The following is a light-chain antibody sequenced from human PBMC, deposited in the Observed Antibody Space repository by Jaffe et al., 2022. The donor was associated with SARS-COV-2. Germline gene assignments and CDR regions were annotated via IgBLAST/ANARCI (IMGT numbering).Light chain of an antibody. Sequence: DIQLTQSPSFLSASVGDRVTITCRSSQDISNFLAWFQQKPGKAPKLLIYLTSTLQSGVPSRFSGSGSGTEFTLTIRNLQPEDFATYYCQQLYTFPLTFGPGTKVEI. CDR3: QQLYTFPLT. CDR1: QDISNF. V-gene: IGKV1-9*01. J-gene: IGKJ3*01. CDR2: LTS.